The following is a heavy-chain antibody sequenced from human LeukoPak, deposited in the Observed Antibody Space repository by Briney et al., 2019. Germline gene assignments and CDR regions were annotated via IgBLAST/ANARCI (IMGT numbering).Heavy chain of an antibody. V-gene: IGHV4-4*07. J-gene: IGHJ3*02. D-gene: IGHD3/OR15-3a*01. CDR2: IYTSGST. CDR3: ARERPRGAIFGLVIIMAFDI. CDR1: GGSISSYY. Sequence: SETLSLTCTVSGGSISSYYWSWIRQPAGKGLEWIGRIYTSGSTNYNPSLKSRVTMSVDTSKNQFSLKLSSVTAADTAVYYCARERPRGAIFGLVIIMAFDIWGQGTMVTVSS.